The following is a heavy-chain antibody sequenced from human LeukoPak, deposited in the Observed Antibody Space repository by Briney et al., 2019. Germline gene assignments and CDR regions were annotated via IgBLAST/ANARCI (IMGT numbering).Heavy chain of an antibody. CDR2: INHSGST. V-gene: IGHV4-34*01. Sequence: SETLSLTCAVYGGSFSGYYWSWIRQPPGKGLEWIGEINHSGSTNYNPSLKSRVTISVDTSKNQFSLKLSPVTAADTAVYYCARLKSLVAWGQGTLVTVSS. CDR1: GGSFSGYY. J-gene: IGHJ5*02. CDR3: ARLKSLVA. D-gene: IGHD2-8*02.